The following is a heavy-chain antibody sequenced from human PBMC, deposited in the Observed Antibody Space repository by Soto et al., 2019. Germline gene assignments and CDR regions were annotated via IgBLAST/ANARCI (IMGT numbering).Heavy chain of an antibody. J-gene: IGHJ6*04. Sequence: EVQLVESGGGLVQPGGSLRLSCAASGFTLSGRSMHWVRQAPGKGLVWVSGIDNAGTDSTYADSVEGRFTSSRDNAKHMPYLQMNSLRVEDTAVYYCGRGWFGRDVWGKGTRVTFSS. CDR3: GRGWFGRDV. D-gene: IGHD3-10*01. CDR1: GFTLSGRS. V-gene: IGHV3-74*01. CDR2: IDNAGTDS.